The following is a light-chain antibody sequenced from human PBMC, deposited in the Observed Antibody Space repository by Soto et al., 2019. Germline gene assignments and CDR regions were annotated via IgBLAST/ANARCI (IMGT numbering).Light chain of an antibody. CDR2: GAS. V-gene: IGKV3-20*01. Sequence: LTKSPSFVAACIGDRVTITFRASQGISSYLAWYQQKPGQSPRLLMSGASRRATGVPDRFSASGSGTDFTLTISRLEPENFAVYYCQQYESSPRTFGQGTKVDI. CDR1: QGISSY. J-gene: IGKJ1*01. CDR3: QQYESSPRT.